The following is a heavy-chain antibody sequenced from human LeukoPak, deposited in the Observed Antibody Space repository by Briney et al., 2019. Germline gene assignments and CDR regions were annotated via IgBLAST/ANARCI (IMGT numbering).Heavy chain of an antibody. V-gene: IGHV1-2*02. CDR3: ARDRYYQKGANWFDP. Sequence: GASVKVSCKASGYTFTGYYIHWVRQAPGQGLEWMGWINPNSGGTNYAQKFKGRVTMTRDTSTSTAYMELSRLRSDDTAVYYCARDRYYQKGANWFDPWGQGTLVTVSS. D-gene: IGHD2/OR15-2a*01. CDR1: GYTFTGYY. J-gene: IGHJ5*02. CDR2: INPNSGGT.